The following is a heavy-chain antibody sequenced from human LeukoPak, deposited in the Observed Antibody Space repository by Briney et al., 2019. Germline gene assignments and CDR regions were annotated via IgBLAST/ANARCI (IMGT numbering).Heavy chain of an antibody. CDR2: IRYDGSNK. CDR3: ARDGHTPMVPSGFAY. Sequence: LSGGSLRLSCAASGFTFSSYGMHWVRQAPGKGLEWVAFIRYDGSNKYYADSVKGRFTISRDNSKNTLYLQMNSLRPEDTAVYYCARDGHTPMVPSGFAYWGQGTLVTVSS. V-gene: IGHV3-30*02. D-gene: IGHD5-18*01. CDR1: GFTFSSYG. J-gene: IGHJ4*02.